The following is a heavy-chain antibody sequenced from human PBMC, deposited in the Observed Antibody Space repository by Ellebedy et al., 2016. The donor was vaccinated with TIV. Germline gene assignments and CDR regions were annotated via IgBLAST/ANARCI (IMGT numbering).Heavy chain of an antibody. V-gene: IGHV4-61*01. D-gene: IGHD3-3*01. CDR3: ARDRVPGAY. J-gene: IGHJ4*02. CDR1: GGSVSSGTSY. CDR2: IYYTGST. Sequence: SETLSLTXTVSGGSVSSGTSYWSWIRQPPGKGLEWIGSIYYTGSTSYNPSLKSRVTISADTSKNQFSLRLNSVATADTAVYYCARDRVPGAYWGQGTLVTVSS.